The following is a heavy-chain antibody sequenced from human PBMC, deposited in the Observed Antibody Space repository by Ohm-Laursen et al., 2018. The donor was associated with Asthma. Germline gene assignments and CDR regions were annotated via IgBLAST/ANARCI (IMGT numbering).Heavy chain of an antibody. D-gene: IGHD1-26*01. CDR1: GFIFDDYA. CDR3: ARIGPKWELPGREYSLHH. CDR2: ISWNSGTI. V-gene: IGHV3-9*01. Sequence: SLRLSCTASGFIFDDYAMHWVRQVPGKGLEWVSGISWNSGTIVQADSVKGRFTISRDNARNSVYLQMNSLRAEDTALYYCARIGPKWELPGREYSLHHWGEGTLVTVSS. J-gene: IGHJ1*01.